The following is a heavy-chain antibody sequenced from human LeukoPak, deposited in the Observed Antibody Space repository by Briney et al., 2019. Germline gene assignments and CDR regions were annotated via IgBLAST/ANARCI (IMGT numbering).Heavy chain of an antibody. D-gene: IGHD3-10*01. Sequence: SETLSLTCTVSGGSISSSSYYWGWIRQPPGKGLEWIGSIYYSGSTYYNPSLKSRVTISVDTSKNQFSLKLSSVTAADTAVYYCARIWFGELVFDCWGQGTLVTVSS. J-gene: IGHJ4*02. CDR3: ARIWFGELVFDC. CDR2: IYYSGST. V-gene: IGHV4-39*01. CDR1: GGSISSSSYY.